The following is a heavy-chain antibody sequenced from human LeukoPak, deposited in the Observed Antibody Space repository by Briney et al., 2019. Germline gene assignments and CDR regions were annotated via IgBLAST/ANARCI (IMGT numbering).Heavy chain of an antibody. CDR2: ISYSGNA. CDR1: GASITTTNYY. D-gene: IGHD4-11*01. Sequence: PSETLSLTCTVSGASITTTNYYWGWIRQPPGKGLEWIGSISYSGNAYYNPSLRSRLSISMDACKNQFSLKVRSVTAVDTAVYYCARNLGQTWGTVTTDLWYFDHWGQGTLVPVSS. J-gene: IGHJ4*02. V-gene: IGHV4-39*01. CDR3: ARNLGQTWGTVTTDLWYFDH.